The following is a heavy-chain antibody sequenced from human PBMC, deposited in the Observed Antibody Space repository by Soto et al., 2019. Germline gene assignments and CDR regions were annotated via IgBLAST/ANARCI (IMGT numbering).Heavy chain of an antibody. D-gene: IGHD3-10*01. V-gene: IGHV6-1*01. CDR2: TYSRSKWYN. J-gene: IGHJ3*02. CDR1: GDSVSSNSAA. CDR3: SRSSYYYDAFDI. Sequence: SQPLSLTCAISGDSVSSNSAAWNWIRQSPSRGLEWLGRTYSRSKWYNDYAVSVKSRITINPDTSKNQFSLQLNSVTPEDTAVYYCSRSSYYYDAFDIWGQGTMVTVSS.